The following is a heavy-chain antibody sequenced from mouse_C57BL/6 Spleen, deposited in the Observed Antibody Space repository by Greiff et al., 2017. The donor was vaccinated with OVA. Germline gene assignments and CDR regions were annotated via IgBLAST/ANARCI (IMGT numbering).Heavy chain of an antibody. CDR2: IRLKSGNYAT. V-gene: IGHV6-3*01. CDR3: SRFDFDY. CDR1: GFTFSNYW. Sequence: EVKVEESGGGLVQPGGSMKLSCVASGFTFSNYWMNWVRQSPEKGLEWVAQIRLKSGNYATHYAESVKGRFTIARDDSKSSVYLQMTHLRARDTGIYYCSRFDFDYWGQGTTLTVSS. J-gene: IGHJ2*01.